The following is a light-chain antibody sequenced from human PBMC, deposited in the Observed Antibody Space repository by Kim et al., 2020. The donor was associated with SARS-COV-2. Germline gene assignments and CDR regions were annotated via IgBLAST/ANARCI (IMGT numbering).Light chain of an antibody. V-gene: IGLV3-19*01. Sequence: VALGQTVRRTCQGDSLRSYYATWYQQKPGQAPIVVIYGKNNRPSGIPDRFSGSSSGNTASLTITGTQAGDEADYYCNSRDSNDNVLFGGGTQLTVL. J-gene: IGLJ2*01. CDR2: GKN. CDR3: NSRDSNDNVL. CDR1: SLRSYY.